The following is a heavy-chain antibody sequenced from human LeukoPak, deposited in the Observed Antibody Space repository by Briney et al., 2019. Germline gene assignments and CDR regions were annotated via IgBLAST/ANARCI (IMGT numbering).Heavy chain of an antibody. CDR3: ARDPVEWELLLDC. D-gene: IGHD1-26*01. CDR2: IKEGGSEK. V-gene: IGHV3-7*01. CDR1: GFTFTNYW. Sequence: GGSLRLSCAASGFTFTNYWMSWVRQAPGKGLEWVASIKEGGSEKYYADSVKGRFTIPRDNARNSVYLQMNSLRVEDTAVYYCARDPVEWELLLDCWGQGTLVTVSS. J-gene: IGHJ4*02.